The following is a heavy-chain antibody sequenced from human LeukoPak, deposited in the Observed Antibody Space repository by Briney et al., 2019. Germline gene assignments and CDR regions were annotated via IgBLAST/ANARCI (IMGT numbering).Heavy chain of an antibody. CDR3: ARKENVYYYFDY. CDR1: GGSFSGYY. D-gene: IGHD3-10*01. V-gene: IGHV4-34*01. CDR2: INHSGST. Sequence: SETLSLTCAVYGGSFSGYYWSWIRQPPGKGLEWIGEINHSGSTNYNPSLKSRVTISVDTSKNQFSLKLSSVTAVDTAVYYCARKENVYYYFDYWGQGTLVTVSS. J-gene: IGHJ4*02.